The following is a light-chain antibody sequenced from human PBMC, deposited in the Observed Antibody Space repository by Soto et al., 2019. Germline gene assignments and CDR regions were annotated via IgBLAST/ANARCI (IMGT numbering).Light chain of an antibody. J-gene: IGLJ3*02. V-gene: IGLV2-23*01. CDR3: CSYAGGNTLV. CDR2: EGG. CDR1: SSDVGIYNL. Sequence: QSALTQPASVSGSPGQSITISCTGTSSDVGIYNLVAWYQQHPGKAPKLIIYEGGRRPSGVSSRFSGSKSGNTASLTISGLQAEDEADYYCCSYAGGNTLVFGGGTKLTVL.